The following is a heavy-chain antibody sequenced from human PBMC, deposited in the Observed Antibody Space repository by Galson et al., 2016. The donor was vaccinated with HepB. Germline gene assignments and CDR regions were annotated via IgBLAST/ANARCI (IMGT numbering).Heavy chain of an antibody. CDR3: TRGTLGTSATMAFDY. Sequence: ETLSLTCAVSGASISNNYWWGWVRQSPEKGLEWIGEIYQTGTANYNPSFTRRATIAVDTSKNQISLRLDSVTAADTAVYYCTRGTLGTSATMAFDYWGQGTLVTVSS. CDR2: IYQTGTA. J-gene: IGHJ4*02. D-gene: IGHD4/OR15-4a*01. CDR1: GASISNNYW. V-gene: IGHV4-4*02.